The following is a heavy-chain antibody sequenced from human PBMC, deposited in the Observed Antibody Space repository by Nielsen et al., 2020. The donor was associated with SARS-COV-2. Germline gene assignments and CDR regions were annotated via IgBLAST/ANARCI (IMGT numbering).Heavy chain of an antibody. D-gene: IGHD1-14*01. Sequence: SETLSLTCTVSGGSISSSRYYWGWIRQRAGKGLEWIGSSYYSGSTYYNPSLKSRVTISVDTSKNQFSLKLSSVTAADTAVYYCARTGVTGAGRGWFDPWGQGTLVTVSS. V-gene: IGHV4-39*01. CDR3: ARTGVTGAGRGWFDP. CDR2: SYYSGST. CDR1: GGSISSSRYY. J-gene: IGHJ5*02.